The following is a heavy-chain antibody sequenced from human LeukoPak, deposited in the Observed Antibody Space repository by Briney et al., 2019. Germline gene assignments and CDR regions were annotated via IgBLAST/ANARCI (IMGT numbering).Heavy chain of an antibody. V-gene: IGHV1-58*01. Sequence: GVSVKVCCKASGFTFTSSAVQWVRQARGQRLEWIGWIVVGSGNTNYAQKFQERVTITRDMSTSTAYMELSSLRSENTAVYYCAAGWVTAATDAFDIWGQGTMVTVSS. CDR3: AAGWVTAATDAFDI. D-gene: IGHD2-2*01. J-gene: IGHJ3*02. CDR1: GFTFTSSA. CDR2: IVVGSGNT.